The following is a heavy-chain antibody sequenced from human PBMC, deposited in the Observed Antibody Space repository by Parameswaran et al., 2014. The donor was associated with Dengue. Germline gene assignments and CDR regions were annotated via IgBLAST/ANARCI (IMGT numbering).Heavy chain of an antibody. CDR3: ARGLRYFDWLSGRGAFDI. CDR2: INHSGST. V-gene: IGHV4-34*01. Sequence: WIRQPPGKGLEWIGEINHSGSTNYNPSLKSRVTISVDTSKNQFSLKLSSVTAADTAVYYCARGLRYFDWLSGRGAFDIWARDNGHRLL. J-gene: IGHJ3*02. D-gene: IGHD3-9*01.